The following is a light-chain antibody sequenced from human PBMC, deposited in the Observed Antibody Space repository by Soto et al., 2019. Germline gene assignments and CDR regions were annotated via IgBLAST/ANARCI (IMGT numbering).Light chain of an antibody. V-gene: IGLV2-23*01. CDR3: CSYVRATTYV. Sequence: QTVLTQPASVTGSPGQSITISCSGTSRNIGGYNVVSWYQQHPGKAPKVIVYEGIKRPSGVSDRFSGSTSGSTASLTISGLHAEYEAESYFCSYVRATTYVFGSGCKVTVL. CDR1: SRNIGGYNV. J-gene: IGLJ1*01. CDR2: EGI.